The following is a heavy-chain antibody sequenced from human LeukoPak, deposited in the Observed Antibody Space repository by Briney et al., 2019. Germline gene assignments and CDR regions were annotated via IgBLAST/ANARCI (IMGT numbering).Heavy chain of an antibody. V-gene: IGHV5-51*01. CDR3: ARQDGGGLYYFDY. J-gene: IGHJ4*02. D-gene: IGHD4-23*01. CDR1: GSPFTYW. CDR2: IYPGDSDT. Sequence: GESLRISCKGSGSPFTYWIAWVRQMPGKGLEWMGIIYPGDSDTRYSPSFQGQVTISVDKSISTAYLQWSSLKASDTAMYYCARQDGGGLYYFDYWGQGTLVTVSP.